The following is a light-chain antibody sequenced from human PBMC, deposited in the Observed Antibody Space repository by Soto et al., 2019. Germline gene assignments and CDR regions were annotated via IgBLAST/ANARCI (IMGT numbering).Light chain of an antibody. J-gene: IGKJ1*01. CDR3: HQYNGITWT. Sequence: DIVMTQSPDSLAVSLGERATINCKSSQSVLHSPNNKNYLAWYQQQPVQPPKLLIYWASTRESGVPDRFSGNGSETDVTHSIISKKAEDVAVYYCHQYNGITWTFGQGTKVEL. CDR1: QSVLHSPNNKNY. V-gene: IGKV4-1*01. CDR2: WAS.